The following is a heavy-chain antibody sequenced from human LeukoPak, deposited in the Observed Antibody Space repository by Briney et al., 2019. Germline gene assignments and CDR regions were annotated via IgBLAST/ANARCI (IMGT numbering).Heavy chain of an antibody. CDR3: ATDFYDST. CDR1: GFSFYNAW. CDR2: IRSNSDGGTI. V-gene: IGHV3-15*07. J-gene: IGHJ5*02. D-gene: IGHD3-22*01. Sequence: GGSLRLSCATSGFSFYNAWMSWVRQAPGKGLGWVGRIRSNSDGGTIDYAAPVKGRFTLSRDDSKDTLYLQMNSLQTEDTAVYYCATDFYDSTWGQGTLVTVSS.